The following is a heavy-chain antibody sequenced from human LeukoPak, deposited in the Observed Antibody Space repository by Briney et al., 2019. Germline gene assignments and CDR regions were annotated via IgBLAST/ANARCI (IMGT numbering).Heavy chain of an antibody. Sequence: SETLSLTCTVSGGSISSSSYYWGWIRQPPGKGLEWIGSIYYSGSTYYNPSLKSRVTISVDTSKNQFSLKLSSVTAADTAVYYCASLSPRSWCHYWGQGTLVTVSS. J-gene: IGHJ4*02. D-gene: IGHD6-13*01. CDR1: GGSISSSSYY. CDR2: IYYSGST. CDR3: ASLSPRSWCHY. V-gene: IGHV4-39*01.